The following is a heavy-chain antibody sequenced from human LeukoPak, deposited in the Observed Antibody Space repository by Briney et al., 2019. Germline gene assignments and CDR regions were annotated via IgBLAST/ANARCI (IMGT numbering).Heavy chain of an antibody. CDR3: AKDTRIAAALYDY. D-gene: IGHD6-13*01. Sequence: PGGSLRLSCAASGFTFSNYAMSWVRQAPGKGLEWVSSISGSGGSTYYADSVKGRFTISRDNSKNTLYLQMDSLRAEDTAVYYCAKDTRIAAALYDYWGQGTLVTVSS. CDR2: ISGSGGST. CDR1: GFTFSNYA. V-gene: IGHV3-23*01. J-gene: IGHJ4*02.